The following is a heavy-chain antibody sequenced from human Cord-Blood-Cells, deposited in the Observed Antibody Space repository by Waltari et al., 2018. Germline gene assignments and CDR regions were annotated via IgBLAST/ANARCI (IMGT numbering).Heavy chain of an antibody. CDR2: IKQDGSEK. CDR1: GFTFSRHW. V-gene: IGHV3-7*01. CDR3: AREGVVGGGFDY. D-gene: IGHD3-16*01. J-gene: IGHJ4*02. Sequence: EVQLVESGGGLVQPGGSLRLSCAASGFTFSRHWMRWVRQAPGKGLEWVANIKQDGSEKYYVDSVKGRFTISRDNAKNSLYLQMNSLRAEDTAVYYCAREGVVGGGFDYWGQGTLVTVSS.